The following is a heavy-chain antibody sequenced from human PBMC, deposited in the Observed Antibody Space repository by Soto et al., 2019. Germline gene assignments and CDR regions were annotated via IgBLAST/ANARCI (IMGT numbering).Heavy chain of an antibody. J-gene: IGHJ5*02. CDR3: AGASDSTWYNWLDP. V-gene: IGHV1-69*13. CDR2: IIPTFGTT. CDR1: GGNFSSNG. D-gene: IGHD5-18*01. Sequence: SVKVSCKAPGGNFSSNGIRWVRQAPGQGLEFMGGIIPTFGTTNYAHKLRGRVTITADESTGTAYMELSSLRSDDTAVYYCAGASDSTWYNWLDPWGQGTLVTVSS.